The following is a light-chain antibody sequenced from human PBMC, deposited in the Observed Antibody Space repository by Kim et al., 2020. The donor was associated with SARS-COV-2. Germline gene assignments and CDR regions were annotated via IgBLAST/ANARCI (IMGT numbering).Light chain of an antibody. Sequence: PGHSVPIPCTGTSSDIGDYDYVSWYQQHSGKAPKLLIYEVNKRPSGVPDRFSGSKSANTASLTVSGLQAEDEADYYCSSYAGSSVLFGGGTQLTVL. J-gene: IGLJ2*01. CDR3: SSYAGSSVL. CDR1: SSDIGDYDY. V-gene: IGLV2-8*01. CDR2: EVN.